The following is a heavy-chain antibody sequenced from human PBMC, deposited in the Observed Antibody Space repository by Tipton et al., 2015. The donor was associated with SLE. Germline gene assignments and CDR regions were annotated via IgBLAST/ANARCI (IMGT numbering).Heavy chain of an antibody. CDR3: ARRRGPWGFDF. J-gene: IGHJ4*02. CDR2: INHSGGS. CDR1: GWSFSDYY. Sequence: TLSLTCAVYGWSFSDYYWDWIRQPPGTGLEWIGEINHSGGSNYNLTLKSRVTISLDTSKNQFSLMLTSVTAADTAVYYCARRRGPWGFDFWGQGALVTVSS. V-gene: IGHV4-34*01. D-gene: IGHD3-10*01.